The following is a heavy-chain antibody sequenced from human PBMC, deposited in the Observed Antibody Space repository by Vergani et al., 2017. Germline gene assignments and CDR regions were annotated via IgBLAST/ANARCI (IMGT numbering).Heavy chain of an antibody. D-gene: IGHD4-23*01. CDR1: GFTFSSYG. Sequence: QVQLVESGGGVVQPGGSLRLSCAASGFTFSSYGMHWVRQAPGKGLEWVAFIRYDGSNKYYADSVKGRFTISRDNSKNTLYLQMNSLRAEDTAVYYCAKVQYGGSSMDYFDSWGQGTLVTVSS. CDR3: AKVQYGGSSMDYFDS. J-gene: IGHJ4*02. V-gene: IGHV3-30*02. CDR2: IRYDGSNK.